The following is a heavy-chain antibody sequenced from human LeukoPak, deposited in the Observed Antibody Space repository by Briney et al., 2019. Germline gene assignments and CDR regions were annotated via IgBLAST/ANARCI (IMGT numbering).Heavy chain of an antibody. D-gene: IGHD6-6*01. CDR3: WTATRPRYFDY. Sequence: ASVKVSCKASGYSFTGYYIHWVRQAPGQGLEWMGWINPNSGATNYAPKFQGRVTMTRDTSISTAYMELSRLRSDDTAVFYCWTATRPRYFDYWGQGTLVTVSS. V-gene: IGHV1-2*02. CDR2: INPNSGAT. CDR1: GYSFTGYY. J-gene: IGHJ4*02.